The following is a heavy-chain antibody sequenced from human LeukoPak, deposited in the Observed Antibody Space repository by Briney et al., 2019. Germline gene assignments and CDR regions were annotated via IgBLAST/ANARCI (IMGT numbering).Heavy chain of an antibody. CDR3: ARGSTGSNWFLDY. J-gene: IGHJ4*02. V-gene: IGHV3-30-3*01. Sequence: PGGSLRLSCAASGFTFSSYAMHWVRQAPGKGLEWVAVISYDGSNKYYADSEKGRFTISRDNSKNSLYLQMNSLRAEDTALYYCARGSTGSNWFLDYWGQGTLFTVSS. CDR2: ISYDGSNK. CDR1: GFTFSSYA. D-gene: IGHD6-13*01.